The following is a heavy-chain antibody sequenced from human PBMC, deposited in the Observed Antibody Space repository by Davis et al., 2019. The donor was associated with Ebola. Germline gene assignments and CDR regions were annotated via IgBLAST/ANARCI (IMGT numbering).Heavy chain of an antibody. CDR3: ARGREDYLDY. CDR2: ISSDGRNK. CDR1: GFTLSIYT. D-gene: IGHD1-26*01. Sequence: PGGSLRLSCAASGFTLSIYTMHWVRQAPGKGLEWVAAISSDGRNKHYADSVRGRVVISRDTSKDTLYLPMSGLRAEDTAVYYCARGREDYLDYWGQGTLVTV. J-gene: IGHJ4*02. V-gene: IGHV3-30*09.